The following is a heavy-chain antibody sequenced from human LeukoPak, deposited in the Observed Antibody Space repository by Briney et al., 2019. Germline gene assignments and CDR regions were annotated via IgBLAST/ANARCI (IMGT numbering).Heavy chain of an antibody. V-gene: IGHV4-34*01. D-gene: IGHD5-12*01. Sequence: SETLSLTCAVYGGSFSGYYWSWIRQPPGKGLEWIGEINHSGSTNYNPSLKSRVTISVDKSKNQFSLKLSSVTAADTAVYYCARSVRATRAFDIWGQGTMVTVSS. J-gene: IGHJ3*02. CDR1: GGSFSGYY. CDR3: ARSVRATRAFDI. CDR2: INHSGST.